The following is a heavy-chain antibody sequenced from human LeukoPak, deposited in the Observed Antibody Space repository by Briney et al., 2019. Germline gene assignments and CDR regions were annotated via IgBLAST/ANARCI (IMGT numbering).Heavy chain of an antibody. V-gene: IGHV3-49*04. Sequence: GRSLRLSCAASGFTFRSYGMHWVRQAPGKGLEWVGFIRSKAYGGTTEYAASVKGRFTISRDDSKSIAHLQMNSLKTEDTAVYYCTRQLVRSWFDPWGQGTLVTVSS. CDR2: IRSKAYGGTT. J-gene: IGHJ5*02. CDR1: GFTFRSYG. CDR3: TRQLVRSWFDP. D-gene: IGHD6-6*01.